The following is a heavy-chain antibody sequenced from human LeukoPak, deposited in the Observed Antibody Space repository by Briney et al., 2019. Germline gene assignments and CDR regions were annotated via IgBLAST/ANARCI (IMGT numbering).Heavy chain of an antibody. D-gene: IGHD3-10*01. CDR1: GGSFSGYY. Sequence: SETLPLTCAVYGGSFSGYYWSWIRQPPGKGLEWIGEINHSGSTNYNPSLKSRVTISVDTSKNQFSLKLSSVTAADTAVYYCARYWANGSGSYYPANWFDPWGQGTLVTVSS. V-gene: IGHV4-34*01. CDR3: ARYWANGSGSYYPANWFDP. J-gene: IGHJ5*02. CDR2: INHSGST.